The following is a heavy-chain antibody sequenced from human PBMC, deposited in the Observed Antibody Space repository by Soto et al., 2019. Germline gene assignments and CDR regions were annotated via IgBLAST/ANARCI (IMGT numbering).Heavy chain of an antibody. CDR2: ILSDVEK. V-gene: IGHV2-26*01. CDR3: ARISGRFGASHFDF. CDR1: GFSLTNVKKG. J-gene: IGHJ4*02. Sequence: QVTLKESGPVLVQATETLTLTCNVSGFSLTNVKKGVAWIRQPPVKALEWLAHILSDVEKSYKSSRNKRLTISPDTSKRQVVLGMTNVEPVDPATYYCARISGRFGASHFDFWGQGSSVIVSS. D-gene: IGHD3-10*01.